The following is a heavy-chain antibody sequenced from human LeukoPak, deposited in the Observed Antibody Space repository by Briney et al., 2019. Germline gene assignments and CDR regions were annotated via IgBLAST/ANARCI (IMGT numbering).Heavy chain of an antibody. CDR1: GYTFTSCD. J-gene: IGHJ5*02. D-gene: IGHD1-26*01. CDR2: MNPNSGNT. CDR3: ARVRGKSGSHNWFDP. V-gene: IGHV1-8*03. Sequence: ASVKVSCKXSGYTFTSCDINWVRQSTGQGLEWMGWMNPNSGNTGYSQKFQGRVTITRNTSISTAYMELSSLRSEDTAVYYCARVRGKSGSHNWFDPWGQGTLVTVSS.